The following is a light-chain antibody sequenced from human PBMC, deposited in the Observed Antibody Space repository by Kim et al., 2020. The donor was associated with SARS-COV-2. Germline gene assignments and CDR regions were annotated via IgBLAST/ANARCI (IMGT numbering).Light chain of an antibody. Sequence: DIQMTQSPSTLYASVGDRVTITCRASQNIEIYLAWYQQKQGKAPKLLIYKASTLQSGVPSRFSGSGSGTEFTLTISSLQPDDFATYYCKLYNARAATFGQGTKLEI. CDR2: KAS. CDR3: KLYNARAAT. V-gene: IGKV1-5*03. CDR1: QNIEIY. J-gene: IGKJ2*01.